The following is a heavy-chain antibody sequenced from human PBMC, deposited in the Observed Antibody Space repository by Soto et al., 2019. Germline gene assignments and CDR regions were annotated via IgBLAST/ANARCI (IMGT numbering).Heavy chain of an antibody. V-gene: IGHV3-30-3*01. CDR3: ARECSTSCYPHRPLDY. Sequence: GGSLRLSCAASGFTXSSYAMHWVRQAPGKGLEWVAVISYDGSNKYYADSVKGRFTISRDNSKNTLYLQMNSLRAEDTAVYYCARECSTSCYPHRPLDYWGQGTLVTVSS. CDR2: ISYDGSNK. J-gene: IGHJ4*02. CDR1: GFTXSSYA. D-gene: IGHD2-2*01.